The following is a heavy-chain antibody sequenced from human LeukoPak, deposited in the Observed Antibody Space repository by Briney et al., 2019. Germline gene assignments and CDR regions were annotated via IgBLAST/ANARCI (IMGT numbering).Heavy chain of an antibody. V-gene: IGHV1-8*03. CDR3: AREVGYYGSGSYNWFDP. D-gene: IGHD3-10*01. J-gene: IGHJ5*02. CDR1: GYTFTGYY. CDR2: MNPNSGNT. Sequence: ASVKVSCKASGYTFTGYYMHWVRQAPGQGLEWMGWMNPNSGNTGYAQKFQGRDTITRNTSISTAYMELSSLRSEDTAVYYCAREVGYYGSGSYNWFDPWGQGTLVTVSS.